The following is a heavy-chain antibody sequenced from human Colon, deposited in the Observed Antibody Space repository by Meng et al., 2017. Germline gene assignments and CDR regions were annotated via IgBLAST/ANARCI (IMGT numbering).Heavy chain of an antibody. J-gene: IGHJ5*01. CDR1: GYTFTSSD. CDR2: MNTNNGNT. Sequence: QVQLVQSGAEVRKPGASLKVTCKASGYTFTSSDNNWVRQATGRGLEWLGWMNTNNGNTGSAQKFQGRVSMTRDTSIGTAYMELSGLTSEDTAVYYCARTAMLDSWGQGTLVTVSS. V-gene: IGHV1-8*01. D-gene: IGHD2-2*01. CDR3: ARTAMLDS.